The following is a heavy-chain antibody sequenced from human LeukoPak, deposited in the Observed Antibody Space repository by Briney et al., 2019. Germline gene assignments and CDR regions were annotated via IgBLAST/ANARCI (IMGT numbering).Heavy chain of an antibody. CDR3: AKASDIVVVPAAIGLFGY. CDR1: GFTFSSYA. Sequence: GGSLRLSCAASGFTFSSYAMSWVRQAPGKGLEWVSAISGSGGSTYYADSVRGRFTISRDNSKNTLYLQMNSLRAEDTAVYYCAKASDIVVVPAAIGLFGYWGQGTLVTVSS. V-gene: IGHV3-23*01. D-gene: IGHD2-2*02. CDR2: ISGSGGST. J-gene: IGHJ4*02.